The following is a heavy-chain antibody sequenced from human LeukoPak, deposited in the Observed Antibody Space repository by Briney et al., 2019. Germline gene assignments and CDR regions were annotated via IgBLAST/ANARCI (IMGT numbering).Heavy chain of an antibody. Sequence: GGSLRLSCAAPGFTLSDYSMSWIRQAPGKGLEWISYMRPNGHTIYYADSLKGRFTVSWDNARNSLYLQLNSLRAGDTAIYYCARSGYGDFDYWGQGALVTVSS. J-gene: IGHJ4*02. CDR3: ARSGYGDFDY. CDR2: MRPNGHTI. V-gene: IGHV3-11*01. D-gene: IGHD4/OR15-4a*01. CDR1: GFTLSDYS.